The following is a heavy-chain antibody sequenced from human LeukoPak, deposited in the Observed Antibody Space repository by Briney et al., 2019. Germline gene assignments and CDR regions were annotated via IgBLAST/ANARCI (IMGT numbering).Heavy chain of an antibody. CDR2: ISSSSSYI. D-gene: IGHD2-15*01. V-gene: IGHV3-21*01. CDR1: GFTFSSYS. CDR3: ARGDLGYCSGGSCYSPDY. Sequence: GGSLRLSCAASGFTFSSYSMNWVRQAPGKGLEWVSSISSSSSYIYYADSVKGRFTISRDKAKNSLYLQMNSLRAEDTAVYYCARGDLGYCSGGSCYSPDYWAREPWSPSPQ. J-gene: IGHJ4*02.